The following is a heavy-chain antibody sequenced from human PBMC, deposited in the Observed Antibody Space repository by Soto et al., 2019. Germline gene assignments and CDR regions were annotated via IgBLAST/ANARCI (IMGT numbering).Heavy chain of an antibody. J-gene: IGHJ4*02. D-gene: IGHD3-22*01. V-gene: IGHV4-34*01. CDR1: GGSFSGYY. Sequence: SETLSLTCAVYGGSFSGYYWSWIRQPPGKGLEWIGEINHSGSTNYNPSLKSRVTISVDTSKNQFSLKLSSVTAADTAVYYCARGFRYYYDSSGYFYFDNWGQGTLLTVSS. CDR3: ARGFRYYYDSSGYFYFDN. CDR2: INHSGST.